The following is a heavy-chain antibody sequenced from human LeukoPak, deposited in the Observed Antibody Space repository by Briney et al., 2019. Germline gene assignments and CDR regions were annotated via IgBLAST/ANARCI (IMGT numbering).Heavy chain of an antibody. J-gene: IGHJ1*01. D-gene: IGHD2-15*01. CDR1: GGSISSYY. V-gene: IGHV4-59*08. CDR3: ATSPMGVCSGGSCYPEYFQH. CDR2: IYYSGST. Sequence: SETLSLTCTVSGGSISSYYWSWIRQPPGKGLEWIGYIYYSGSTNYNPSLKSRVTISVDTSKNQFSLKPSSVTAADTAVYYCATSPMGVCSGGSCYPEYFQHWGQGTLVTVSS.